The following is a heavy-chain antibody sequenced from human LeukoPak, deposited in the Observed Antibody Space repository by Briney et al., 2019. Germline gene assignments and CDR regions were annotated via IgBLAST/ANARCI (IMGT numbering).Heavy chain of an antibody. Sequence: SETLSLTCTVSGGSISNYYWSWIRQPPGKGLEWIGYIYYSGSTNYNPSLKSRVTISVDTSKNQFSLKLSSVTAADTAVYYCARQVSYVAVAGPRDDAFDIWGQGTMITVSS. J-gene: IGHJ3*02. D-gene: IGHD6-19*01. CDR1: GGSISNYY. CDR3: ARQVSYVAVAGPRDDAFDI. V-gene: IGHV4-59*08. CDR2: IYYSGST.